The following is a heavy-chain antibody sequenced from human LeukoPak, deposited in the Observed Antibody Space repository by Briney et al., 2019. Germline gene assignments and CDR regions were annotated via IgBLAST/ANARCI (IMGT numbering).Heavy chain of an antibody. CDR3: ARGRRWLQFGFDY. Sequence: PSETLSLTCAVYGGSFSGYYWSWIRQPPGKGLEWIGEINQSGSTNYNPSLKSRVTISVDTSKNQFSLKLSSVTAADTAVYYCARGRRWLQFGFDYWGQGTLVTVSS. CDR1: GGSFSGYY. V-gene: IGHV4-34*01. J-gene: IGHJ4*02. D-gene: IGHD5-24*01. CDR2: INQSGST.